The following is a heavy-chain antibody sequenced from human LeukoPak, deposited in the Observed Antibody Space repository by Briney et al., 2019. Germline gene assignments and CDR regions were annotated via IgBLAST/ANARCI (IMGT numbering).Heavy chain of an antibody. CDR2: ISSGGTYI. CDR1: GFTFRSYS. J-gene: IGHJ3*02. Sequence: GGSLRLSCAASGFTFRSYSVNWVRQAPGKGLEWVSSISSGGTYIFYAESVKGRFTVSRDNGKNSLYLQMNSLRAEDTAVYYCARSMTVVRGLDTFDIWGQGTMVTVSS. D-gene: IGHD3-10*01. V-gene: IGHV3-21*06. CDR3: ARSMTVVRGLDTFDI.